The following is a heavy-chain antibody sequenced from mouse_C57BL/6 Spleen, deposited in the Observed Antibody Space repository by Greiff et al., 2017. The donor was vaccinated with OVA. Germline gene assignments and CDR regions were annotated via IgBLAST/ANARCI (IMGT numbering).Heavy chain of an antibody. J-gene: IGHJ2*01. D-gene: IGHD4-1*01. CDR3: ARAGGTLYYFDY. CDR2: ISDGGSYT. Sequence: EVQLVESGGGLVKPGGSLKLSCAASGFTFSSYAMSWVRQTPEKRLEWVATISDGGSYTYYPDNVKGRFTISRDNAKNNLYLQMSHLKSEDTAMYYCARAGGTLYYFDYWGQGTTLTVSS. CDR1: GFTFSSYA. V-gene: IGHV5-4*01.